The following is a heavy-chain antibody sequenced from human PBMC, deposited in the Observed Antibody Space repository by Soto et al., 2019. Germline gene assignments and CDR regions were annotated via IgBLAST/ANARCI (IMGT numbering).Heavy chain of an antibody. CDR2: IYYSGST. D-gene: IGHD2-15*01. CDR3: ARAGYCSGGSCYTFDY. CDR1: GGSISSYY. Sequence: PSETLSLTCTVSGGSISSYYWSWIRQPPGKGLEWIGYIYYSGSTNYNPSLKSRVTISVDTSKNQFSLKLSSVTAADTAVYNCARAGYCSGGSCYTFDYWGQGTLVTFSS. J-gene: IGHJ4*02. V-gene: IGHV4-59*01.